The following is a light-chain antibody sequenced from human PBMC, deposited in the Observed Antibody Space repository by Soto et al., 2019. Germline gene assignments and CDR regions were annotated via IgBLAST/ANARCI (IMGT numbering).Light chain of an antibody. CDR1: SSDVVGYNY. CDR3: SSYAGRTVV. Sequence: QSALTQPPSASGSPGQSVTISCTGNSSDVVGYNYVSWYQQHPGKAPKLMIYEVSKRPSGVPDRFSGSKSVNTASLTVSGLQAEDEADYYCSSYAGRTVVFGGGTKLTVL. J-gene: IGLJ2*01. CDR2: EVS. V-gene: IGLV2-8*01.